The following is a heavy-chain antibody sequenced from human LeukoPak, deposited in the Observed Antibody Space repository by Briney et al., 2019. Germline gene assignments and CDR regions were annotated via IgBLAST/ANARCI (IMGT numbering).Heavy chain of an antibody. CDR3: ARGEWSSSPFDY. J-gene: IGHJ4*02. D-gene: IGHD6-6*01. CDR2: ISSSSSYI. V-gene: IGHV3-21*01. Sequence: GGSLRLSCAASGFTFSSYSMNWVRQAPGKGLEWVSFISSSSSYIYYTDSVKGRFTISRDNAKNSLYLQLNSLRAEDTALYYCARGEWSSSPFDYWGQGTLVTVSS. CDR1: GFTFSSYS.